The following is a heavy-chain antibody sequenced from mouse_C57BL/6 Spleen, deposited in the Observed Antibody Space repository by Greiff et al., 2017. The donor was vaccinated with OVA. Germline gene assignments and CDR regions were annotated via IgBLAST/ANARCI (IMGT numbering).Heavy chain of an antibody. Sequence: QVQLQQPGAELAKPGASVKMSCKASGYTFTSYWITWVKQRPGQGLEWIGAIYPGSGSTNYNEKFKSKATLTVVTSSSTAYMQLSSRTSEDAAVYYCARRALVLRWDYFDYWGQGTTLTVSS. V-gene: IGHV1-55*01. CDR1: GYTFTSYW. J-gene: IGHJ2*01. D-gene: IGHD1-1*01. CDR2: IYPGSGST. CDR3: ARRALVLRWDYFDY.